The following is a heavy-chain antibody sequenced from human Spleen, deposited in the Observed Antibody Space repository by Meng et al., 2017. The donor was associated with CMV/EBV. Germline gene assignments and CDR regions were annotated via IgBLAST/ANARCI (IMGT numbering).Heavy chain of an antibody. Sequence: SETLSLTCTVSDDSISSYYWSWIRQPPGKGLEWIGYIYYSGSTNYNPSLKSRVTISLDTSKNQFSLKLRSVTAADTAVYYCARDEGFYSSSSQGWFDPWGQGTLVTVSS. CDR1: DDSISSYY. D-gene: IGHD6-6*01. V-gene: IGHV4-59*12. CDR3: ARDEGFYSSSSQGWFDP. J-gene: IGHJ5*02. CDR2: IYYSGST.